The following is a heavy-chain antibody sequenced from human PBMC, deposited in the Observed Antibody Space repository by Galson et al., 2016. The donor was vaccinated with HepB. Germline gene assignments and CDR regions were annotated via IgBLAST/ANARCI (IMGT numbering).Heavy chain of an antibody. V-gene: IGHV3-23*01. Sequence: SLRLSCADSGFNSNNYDVSWVRQAPELGLEWVAGISGSGAITDYADSVKGRFTISRDNFKNTLYLQLNSLTAEDTAVYYCAKGGEYFQDWGQGTLITVSS. CDR2: ISGSGAIT. CDR3: AKGGEYFQD. J-gene: IGHJ1*01. D-gene: IGHD1-26*01. CDR1: GFNSNNYD.